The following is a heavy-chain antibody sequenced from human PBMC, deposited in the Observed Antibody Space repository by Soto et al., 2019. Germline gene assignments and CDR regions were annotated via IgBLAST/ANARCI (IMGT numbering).Heavy chain of an antibody. V-gene: IGHV5-51*01. Sequence: VPLKNSWTGAVCSFTTYCIGCVRQMPGKGLEWMGIIYPGDFDTRYSPSFQGQVTISADNSISTAYLQWSSLKASDTAMYYCARASWPFVDRYHFGYWGQRPLVTVSS. CDR3: ARASWPFVDRYHFGY. J-gene: IGHJ4*02. D-gene: IGHD2-21*01. CDR2: IYPGDFDT. CDR1: VCSFTTYC.